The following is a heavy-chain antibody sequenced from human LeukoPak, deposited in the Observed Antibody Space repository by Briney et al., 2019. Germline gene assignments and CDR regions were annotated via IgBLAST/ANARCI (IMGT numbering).Heavy chain of an antibody. CDR1: GFTFSSYG. CDR2: ISYDGSNK. D-gene: IGHD2-2*02. J-gene: IGHJ3*02. Sequence: GGSLRLSCAASGFTFSSYGMHWVRQAPGKGLEWVAVISYDGSNKYYADSVKGRFTISRDNSKNTLYLQMNSLRAEDTAVYYCARDPRRGGQLLYSSAFDIWGQGTMVTVSS. V-gene: IGHV3-30*19. CDR3: ARDPRRGGQLLYSSAFDI.